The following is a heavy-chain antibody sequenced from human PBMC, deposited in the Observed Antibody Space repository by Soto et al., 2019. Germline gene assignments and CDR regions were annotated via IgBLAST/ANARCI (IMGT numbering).Heavy chain of an antibody. CDR2: ISYDGSNK. D-gene: IGHD2-21*02. Sequence: PGGSLRLSCAASGFTFSSYAMHWVRQAPGKGLEWVAVISYDGSNKYYADSVKGRFTISRDNSKNTLYLQMNSLRAEDTAVYYCARDKIAVVVTAIRNNWFDPWGQGTLVTV. CDR3: ARDKIAVVVTAIRNNWFDP. CDR1: GFTFSSYA. V-gene: IGHV3-30-3*01. J-gene: IGHJ5*02.